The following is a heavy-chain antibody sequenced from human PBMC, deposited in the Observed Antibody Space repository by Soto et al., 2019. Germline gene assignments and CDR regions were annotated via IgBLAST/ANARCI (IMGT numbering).Heavy chain of an antibody. Sequence: PSETLSLTCTVSGGSISSGGYYWSWIRQHPGKGLEWIGYIYYSGSTYYNPSLKSRVTISVDTSKNQFSLKLSSVTAADTAVYYCARVERYQLLKRYYYYGMDVWGQGTRVTVSS. D-gene: IGHD2-2*01. J-gene: IGHJ6*02. CDR2: IYYSGST. CDR1: GGSISSGGYY. CDR3: ARVERYQLLKRYYYYGMDV. V-gene: IGHV4-31*03.